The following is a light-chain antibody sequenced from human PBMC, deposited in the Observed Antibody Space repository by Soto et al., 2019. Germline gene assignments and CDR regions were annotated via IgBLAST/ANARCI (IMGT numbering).Light chain of an antibody. CDR1: QGIRND. CDR2: AAS. CDR3: LQDYSYPLT. V-gene: IGKV1-6*01. Sequence: AIQMTQSPSSLSASVGDRMTITCRASQGIRNDLSWYQQKSGKAPKLLIFAASSLQSGVPSRFSGSGSGTDFTLTISSLQPEDFATYYCLQDYSYPLTFGGGTKVEIK. J-gene: IGKJ4*01.